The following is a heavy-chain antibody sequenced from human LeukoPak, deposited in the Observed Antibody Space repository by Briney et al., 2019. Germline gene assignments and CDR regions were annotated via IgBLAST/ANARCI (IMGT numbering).Heavy chain of an antibody. CDR2: IYYSGST. Sequence: SETLSLTCTVSGGSISSYYWSWIRQPPGKGLEWIGYIYYSGSTNYNPSLKSRVTISVDTSKNQFSLKLSSVTAADTAVYYCARVPSIAEAGNWFDPWGQGTLVTVSS. V-gene: IGHV4-59*12. CDR1: GGSISSYY. J-gene: IGHJ5*02. D-gene: IGHD6-13*01. CDR3: ARVPSIAEAGNWFDP.